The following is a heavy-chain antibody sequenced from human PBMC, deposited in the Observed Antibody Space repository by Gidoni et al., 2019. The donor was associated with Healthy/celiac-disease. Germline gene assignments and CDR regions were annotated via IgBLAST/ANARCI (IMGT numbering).Heavy chain of an antibody. Sequence: QVQLQESGPGLVKPSETLSLTCTVSGGSISSYYWSWIRQPPGKGLEWIGYIYYSGSTNYNPSLKSRVTISVDTSKNQFSLKLSSVTAADTAVYYCARAARQPDDAFDIWGQGTMVTVSS. CDR2: IYYSGST. CDR3: ARAARQPDDAFDI. V-gene: IGHV4-59*01. CDR1: GGSISSYY. J-gene: IGHJ3*02. D-gene: IGHD6-6*01.